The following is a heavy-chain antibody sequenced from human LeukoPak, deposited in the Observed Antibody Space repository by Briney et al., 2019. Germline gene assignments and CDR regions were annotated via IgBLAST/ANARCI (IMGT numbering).Heavy chain of an antibody. V-gene: IGHV3-33*01. Sequence: GGSLRLSCASSGFTFSSYDMHWVRQAPGKGLEWVAVIWYDGSNKYYADSVKGRFTISRDNSKNTRYLQMNSLRAEDTAVYYCARDRGGIVVVPAALEYWGQGTLVTVSS. J-gene: IGHJ4*02. CDR1: GFTFSSYD. D-gene: IGHD2-2*01. CDR3: ARDRGGIVVVPAALEY. CDR2: IWYDGSNK.